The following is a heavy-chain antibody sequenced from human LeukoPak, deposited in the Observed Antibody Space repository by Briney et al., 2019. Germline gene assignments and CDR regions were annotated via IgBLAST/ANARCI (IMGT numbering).Heavy chain of an antibody. J-gene: IGHJ4*02. CDR3: ARGPDVDGFIHAPFDS. D-gene: IGHD5-24*01. CDR1: GFIINRDY. CDR2: IYAGGTT. V-gene: IGHV3-53*01. Sequence: GGSLRLSCAASGFIINRDYMNWVRQAPGKGLEWVALIYAGGTTLYTGSVEGRFTISRDISKNMLYLQMNSLSADDTDAYDCARGPDVDGFIHAPFDSWGQGTLVTASS.